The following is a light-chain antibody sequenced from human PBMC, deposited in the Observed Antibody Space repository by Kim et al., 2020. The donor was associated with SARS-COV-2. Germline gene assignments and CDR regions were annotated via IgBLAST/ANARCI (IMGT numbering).Light chain of an antibody. V-gene: IGKV1-39*01. CDR2: GGS. J-gene: IGKJ3*01. CDR3: QQSYTVPTT. CDR1: QSISSF. Sequence: ASVGDRVPITCRASQSISSFLNLYQPKPGKAPKVLIYGGSSLPSGVPSRFSGSGSGTDFTLTISSLQPEDVATYYCQQSYTVPTTFGPGTKVDIK.